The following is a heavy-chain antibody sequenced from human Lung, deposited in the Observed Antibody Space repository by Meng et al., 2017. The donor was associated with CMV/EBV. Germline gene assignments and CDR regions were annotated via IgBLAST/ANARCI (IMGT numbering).Heavy chain of an antibody. CDR3: ARGRSNWNDYPFVY. J-gene: IGHJ4*02. Sequence: SXTXSLXCAVYGGSFSGYYWSWIRQPPGKGLEWIGEINHSGSTNYNPSLESRVTISGDTSKNHFSLMLSSMTAADTAVYYCARGRSNWNDYPFVYWGQGTXVTVSS. CDR2: INHSGST. CDR1: GGSFSGYY. V-gene: IGHV4-34*01. D-gene: IGHD1-1*01.